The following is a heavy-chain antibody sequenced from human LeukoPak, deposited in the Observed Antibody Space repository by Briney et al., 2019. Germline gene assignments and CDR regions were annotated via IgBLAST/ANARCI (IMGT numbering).Heavy chain of an antibody. Sequence: GGSLRLSCAASGFTFSSHWMTLVRQAPGKGPESVASINKDGSEQYYVDSVKGRFTISRDNAKNSLSLQVSSLRAEDTAVYYCTRGGATSSWYWFFWGQGTLVTVSS. CDR3: TRGGATSSWYWFF. J-gene: IGHJ4*02. CDR1: GFTFSSHW. D-gene: IGHD6-13*01. V-gene: IGHV3-7*01. CDR2: INKDGSEQ.